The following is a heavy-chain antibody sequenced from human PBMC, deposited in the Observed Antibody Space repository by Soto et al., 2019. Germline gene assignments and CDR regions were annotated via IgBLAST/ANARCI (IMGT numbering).Heavy chain of an antibody. Sequence: EAQLVESGGGLVQPGGSLRLSCAASGFTFSTNWMHWVRQAPGKGLVWVARIDGDGSRISYADSVKGRFTISRDNAKKTIYREMNSLRAAETAVYYCVGRDGYAWWGLFDYWRQGLLVNVSS. J-gene: IGHJ4*02. CDR1: GFTFSTNW. D-gene: IGHD5-12*01. CDR3: VGRDGYAWWGLFDY. V-gene: IGHV3-74*01. CDR2: IDGDGSRI.